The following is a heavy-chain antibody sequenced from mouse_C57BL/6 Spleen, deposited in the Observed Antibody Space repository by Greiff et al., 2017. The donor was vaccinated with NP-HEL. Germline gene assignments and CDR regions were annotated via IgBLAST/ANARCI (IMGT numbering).Heavy chain of an antibody. CDR2: INPSNGGT. CDR3: ARRGIYYDYDEGFAY. V-gene: IGHV1-53*01. Sequence: QVQLKQPGTELVKPGASVKLSCKASGYTFTSYWMHWVKQRPGQGLEWIGNINPSNGGTNYNEKFKSKATLTVDKSSSTAYMQLSSLTSEDSAVYYCARRGIYYDYDEGFAYWGQGTLVTVSA. CDR1: GYTFTSYW. D-gene: IGHD2-4*01. J-gene: IGHJ3*01.